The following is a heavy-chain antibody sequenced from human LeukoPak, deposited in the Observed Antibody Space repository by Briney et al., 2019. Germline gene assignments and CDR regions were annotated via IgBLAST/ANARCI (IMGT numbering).Heavy chain of an antibody. D-gene: IGHD1-1*01. J-gene: IGHJ6*03. CDR1: GFTFSNSA. CDR2: ISASGGST. V-gene: IGHV3-23*01. CDR3: AKNPAIRVEPHYYYYYMDV. Sequence: PGGSLRLSCAASGFTFSNSAMSWVRQAPGKGLEWVSTISASGGSTYYADSVKGRFTISRDNSKNTLYLQMNSLRAEDTAVYYCAKNPAIRVEPHYYYYYMDVWGKGTTVTVSS.